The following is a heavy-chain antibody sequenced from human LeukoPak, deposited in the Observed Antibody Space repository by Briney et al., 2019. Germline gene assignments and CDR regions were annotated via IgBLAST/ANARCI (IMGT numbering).Heavy chain of an antibody. CDR2: IKQDGSEK. V-gene: IGHV3-7*04. D-gene: IGHD6-13*01. J-gene: IGHJ4*02. Sequence: GGSLRLSCAASGFTFSSYWMSWVRQAPGRGLEWVANIKQDGSEKYYVDSVKGRFTISRDNAKNSLYLQMNSLRAEDAAVYYCARAQPGGSWYRARAWGPTEYYFDYWGQGTLVTVSS. CDR3: ARAQPGGSWYRARAWGPTEYYFDY. CDR1: GFTFSSYW.